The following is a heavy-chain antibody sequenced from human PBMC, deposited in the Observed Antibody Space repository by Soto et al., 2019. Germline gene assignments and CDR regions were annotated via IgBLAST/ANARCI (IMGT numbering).Heavy chain of an antibody. CDR1: GFTFSYAW. Sequence: GGSLRLSCAASGFTFSYAWMNWVRQAPGKGLEWVGRIKSKTVGGTTDYAPSVKGRFTILRDNSKTTLYLQMNTLETEDTAVYYCATSGSNFGMNYLKGGQETLDTVST. CDR3: ATSGSNFGMNYLK. J-gene: IGHJ4*02. D-gene: IGHD1-1*01. V-gene: IGHV3-15*07. CDR2: IKSKTVGGTT.